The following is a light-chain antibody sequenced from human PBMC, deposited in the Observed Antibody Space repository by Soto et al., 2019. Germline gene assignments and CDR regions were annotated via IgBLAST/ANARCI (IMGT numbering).Light chain of an antibody. CDR1: SSDVGGYNY. Sequence: QSVLTQPASVSGSPGQSITISCTGTSSDVGGYNYVSWYQQHPGKAPKLMIYDVTNRPSGVSNRFSGSKSGNTASLTISGLQAEDEAHYYCSSYSSSSTVVFGGGTKLTGL. V-gene: IGLV2-14*03. CDR2: DVT. CDR3: SSYSSSSTVV. J-gene: IGLJ2*01.